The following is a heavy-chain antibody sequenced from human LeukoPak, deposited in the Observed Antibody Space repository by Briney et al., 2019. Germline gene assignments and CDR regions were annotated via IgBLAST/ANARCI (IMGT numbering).Heavy chain of an antibody. CDR3: ARSPIAAAGTRYFQH. D-gene: IGHD6-13*01. J-gene: IGHJ1*01. Sequence: PSGTLSLTCAVYGGSFSGYYWSWIRQPPGKGLEWIGEINHSGSTNYNPSLKSRVTISVDTSKNQFSLKLSSVTAADTAVYYCARSPIAAAGTRYFQHWGQGTLVTVSS. CDR1: GGSFSGYY. V-gene: IGHV4-34*01. CDR2: INHSGST.